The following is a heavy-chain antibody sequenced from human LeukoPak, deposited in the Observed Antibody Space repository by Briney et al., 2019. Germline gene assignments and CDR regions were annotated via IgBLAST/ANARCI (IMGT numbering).Heavy chain of an antibody. V-gene: IGHV3-7*04. D-gene: IGHD1-26*01. CDR2: IKQDGSEK. Sequence: GGSLRLSCAASGFTFSDYAMSWVRQAPGKRLEWVANIKQDGSEKYYVDSVKGRFTISRDNAKNSLYLQMNSLRAEDTAVYYCARVQDAYSGSYFYYYYYMDVWGKGTTVTVSS. J-gene: IGHJ6*03. CDR1: GFTFSDYA. CDR3: ARVQDAYSGSYFYYYYYMDV.